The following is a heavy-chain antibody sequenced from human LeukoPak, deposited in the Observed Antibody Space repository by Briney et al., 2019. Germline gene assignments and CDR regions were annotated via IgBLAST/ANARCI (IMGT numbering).Heavy chain of an antibody. J-gene: IGHJ4*02. Sequence: PGGSLRLSCAASGFTFSSYEMNWVRQAPGKGLDWVSYISTSGSTIYYADSVKGRFTISRDNAKNSLYLQMNSLRAEDTAVYYCARDGLYWGERGYWGQGTLVTVSS. V-gene: IGHV3-48*03. CDR1: GFTFSSYE. CDR2: ISTSGSTI. D-gene: IGHD7-27*01. CDR3: ARDGLYWGERGY.